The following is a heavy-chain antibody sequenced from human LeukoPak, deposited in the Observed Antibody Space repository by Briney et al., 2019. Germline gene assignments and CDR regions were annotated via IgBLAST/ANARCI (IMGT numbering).Heavy chain of an antibody. CDR1: GGSISSSSYY. D-gene: IGHD6-13*01. V-gene: IGHV4-39*01. CDR3: TGGSSWYWM. J-gene: IGHJ4*02. CDR2: IYYSGST. Sequence: SETLSLTCTVSGGSISSSSYYWGWIRQPPGKGLEWIGSIYYSGSTYYNPSLKSRVTISVDTSKNQFSLKLSSVTAADTAVYYCTGGSSWYWMWGQGTLVTVSS.